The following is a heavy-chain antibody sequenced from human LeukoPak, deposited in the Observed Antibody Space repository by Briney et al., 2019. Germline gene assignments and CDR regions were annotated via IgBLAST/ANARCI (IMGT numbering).Heavy chain of an antibody. Sequence: ASVKVSCKVSGYTLTELSMHWVRQAPGKGLEWMGGFDPEDGETIYAQKFQGRVTMTEDTSTDTAYMELGSLRSEDTAVYYCATDLADYDILTGQAPFDPWGQGTLVTVSS. CDR1: GYTLTELS. CDR2: FDPEDGET. CDR3: ATDLADYDILTGQAPFDP. V-gene: IGHV1-24*01. J-gene: IGHJ5*02. D-gene: IGHD3-9*01.